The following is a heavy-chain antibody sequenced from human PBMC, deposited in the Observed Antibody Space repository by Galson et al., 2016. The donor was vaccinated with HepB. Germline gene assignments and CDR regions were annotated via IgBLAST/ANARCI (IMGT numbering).Heavy chain of an antibody. Sequence: SVKVSCKASGFAFTSYGISWVRQAPGQGLEWMGWIRPYTGNTNYAQKFKGRITMTTDTSTNTAYMTLTSLRSSDTAVYYCARIWYNWNYLLDYWGQGTLVTVSS. D-gene: IGHD1-20*01. V-gene: IGHV1-18*01. CDR2: IRPYTGNT. CDR1: GFAFTSYG. J-gene: IGHJ4*02. CDR3: ARIWYNWNYLLDY.